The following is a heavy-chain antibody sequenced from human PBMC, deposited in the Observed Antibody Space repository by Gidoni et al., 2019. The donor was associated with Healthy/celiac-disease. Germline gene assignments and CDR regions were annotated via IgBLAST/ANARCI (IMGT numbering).Heavy chain of an antibody. V-gene: IGHV3-7*04. Sequence: EVQLVESGGGLVQPGGSLSLSCAASGFTFSSDWMSWVRQAPGKGLEWVANIKQDGSEKYYVDSVKGRFTISRDNAKNSLYLQMNSLRAEDTAVYYCARVVTAMGGDAFDIWGQGTMVTVSS. D-gene: IGHD2-21*02. J-gene: IGHJ3*02. CDR3: ARVVTAMGGDAFDI. CDR1: GFTFSSDW. CDR2: IKQDGSEK.